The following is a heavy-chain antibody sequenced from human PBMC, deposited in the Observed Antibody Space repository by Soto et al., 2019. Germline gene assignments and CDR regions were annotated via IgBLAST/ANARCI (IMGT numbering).Heavy chain of an antibody. CDR1: GYTFTSYA. V-gene: IGHV1-3*01. D-gene: IGHD6-19*01. CDR3: ARVLGQWLAKAAVDY. Sequence: ASVKVSCKASGYTFTSYAMHWVRQAPGQRLEWMGWINAGNGNTKYSQKFQGRVTITRDTSASTAYMELSSLRSEDTAVYYCARVLGQWLAKAAVDYWGQGTLVTVSS. CDR2: INAGNGNT. J-gene: IGHJ4*02.